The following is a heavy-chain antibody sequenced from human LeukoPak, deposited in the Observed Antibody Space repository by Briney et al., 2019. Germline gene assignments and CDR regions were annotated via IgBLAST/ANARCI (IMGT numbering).Heavy chain of an antibody. CDR1: GFTVSSNY. Sequence: GGSLRLSCAASGFTVSSNYMTCVRQAPGKGLEWVSVIFGGGSTYYADSVKGRFTISRDNSKNTPFLQMNSLRVEDTAVYYCAREGYYGAFDIWGQGTMVTVSS. CDR3: AREGYYGAFDI. J-gene: IGHJ3*02. CDR2: IFGGGST. D-gene: IGHD3-10*01. V-gene: IGHV3-66*01.